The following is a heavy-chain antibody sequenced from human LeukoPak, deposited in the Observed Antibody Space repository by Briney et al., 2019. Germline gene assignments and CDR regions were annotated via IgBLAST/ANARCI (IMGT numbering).Heavy chain of an antibody. CDR3: VRALGSPTADH. J-gene: IGHJ4*02. D-gene: IGHD3-16*01. CDR2: IKSDGSEK. CDR1: GFPFTNNW. V-gene: IGHV3-7*01. Sequence: PGGSLRLSCAASGFPFTNNWMSWVRQAPGKGLGWVAHIKSDGSEKYYVDSVEGRFTISRDNARDTVSLQMDSLRDEDTAAYYCVRALGSPTADHWGQGTLVTVSS.